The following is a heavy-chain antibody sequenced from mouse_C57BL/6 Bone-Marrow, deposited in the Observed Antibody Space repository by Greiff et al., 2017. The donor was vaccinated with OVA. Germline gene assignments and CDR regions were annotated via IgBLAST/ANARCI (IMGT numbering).Heavy chain of an antibody. CDR1: GYTFTSYW. D-gene: IGHD1-1*01. J-gene: IGHJ4*01. CDR2: IHPNSGST. Sequence: QVQLQQPGAELVKPGASVKLSCKASGYTFTSYWMHWVKQRPGQGLEWIGMIHPNSGSTNYNEKFKSKATLTVDKSSSTAYMQLSILTSEDSAVYYCASYYGSSHFCMDYWGQGTSVTVSS. V-gene: IGHV1-64*01. CDR3: ASYYGSSHFCMDY.